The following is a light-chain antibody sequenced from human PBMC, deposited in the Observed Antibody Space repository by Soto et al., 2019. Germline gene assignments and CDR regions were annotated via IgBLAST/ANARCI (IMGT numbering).Light chain of an antibody. CDR3: QERTGWPPWT. CDR2: DAS. Sequence: EIVLTQSPATLSLSPGVRATLSCSASQSVILSLAWYQQKPGQAPRLLIYDASKRASGFPARFSGSGSGTDFTLTISSLEPEDFAVYYCQERTGWPPWTFGQGTKVDIK. V-gene: IGKV3-11*01. J-gene: IGKJ1*01. CDR1: QSVILS.